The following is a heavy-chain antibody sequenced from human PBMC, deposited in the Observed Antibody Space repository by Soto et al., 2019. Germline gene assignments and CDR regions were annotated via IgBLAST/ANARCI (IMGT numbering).Heavy chain of an antibody. CDR2: IYPGDSDT. J-gene: IGHJ6*02. CDR1: GYSFTSYW. CDR3: AAPANYVILSGYYYSGMDV. V-gene: IGHV5-51*01. Sequence: PGESLKISCKGSGYSFTSYWIGWVRQMPGKGLEWMGIIYPGDSDTRYSPSFQGQVTISADKSISTAYLQWSSLKASDTAMYYCAAPANYVILSGYYYSGMDVWGQGTTVTVSS. D-gene: IGHD3-9*01.